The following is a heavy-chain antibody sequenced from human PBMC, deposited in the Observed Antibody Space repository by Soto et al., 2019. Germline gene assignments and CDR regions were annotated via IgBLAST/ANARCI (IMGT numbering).Heavy chain of an antibody. CDR3: AKYDYDILTGYQRVFDY. CDR2: IYYTGTT. J-gene: IGHJ4*02. Sequence: SETLSLTCTVSGGSVNSGGYYWSWIRQHPGKGMEWVGYIYYTGTTYYNPSLKSRVSISVDTSKNHFSLKLSSVTAADTSVFYCAKYDYDILTGYQRVFDYWGQGALVTVSS. D-gene: IGHD3-9*01. V-gene: IGHV4-31*03. CDR1: GGSVNSGGYY.